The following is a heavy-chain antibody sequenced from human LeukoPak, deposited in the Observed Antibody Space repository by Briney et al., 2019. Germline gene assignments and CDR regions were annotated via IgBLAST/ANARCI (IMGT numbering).Heavy chain of an antibody. CDR2: IYYSGST. V-gene: IGHV4-39*01. D-gene: IGHD4-17*01. CDR3: ARHPGPTVTNDAFDI. J-gene: IGHJ3*02. CDR1: GGSISSGDYY. Sequence: SETLSLTCTVSGGSISSGDYYWSWIRQPPGKGLEWIGSIYYSGSTYYNPSLKSRVTISVDTSKDQFSLKLSSVTAADTAVYYCARHPGPTVTNDAFDIWGQGTMVTISS.